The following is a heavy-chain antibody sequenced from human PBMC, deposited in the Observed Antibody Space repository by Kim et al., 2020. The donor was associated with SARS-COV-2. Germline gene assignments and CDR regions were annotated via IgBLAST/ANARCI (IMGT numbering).Heavy chain of an antibody. J-gene: IGHJ4*02. Sequence: LKSRVTISVDTSKDQFSLKLSSVTAADACVYYCARQVRGGMVVAAPHYFDYWGQGTLVTVSS. V-gene: IGHV4-39*01. D-gene: IGHD2-15*01. CDR3: ARQVRGGMVVAAPHYFDY.